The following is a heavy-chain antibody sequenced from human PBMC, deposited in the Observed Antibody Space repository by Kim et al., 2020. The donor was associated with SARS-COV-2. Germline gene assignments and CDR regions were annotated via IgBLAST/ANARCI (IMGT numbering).Heavy chain of an antibody. Sequence: GGSLRLSCAASGFTVSSNYMSWVRQAPGKGLEWVSVIYSGGSTYYADSVKGRFTISRDNSKNTLYLQMNSLRAEDTAVYYCARDSANYGVAGYFDYWGQGTLVTVSS. CDR3: ARDSANYGVAGYFDY. V-gene: IGHV3-66*01. D-gene: IGHD4-17*01. CDR2: IYSGGST. CDR1: GFTVSSNY. J-gene: IGHJ4*02.